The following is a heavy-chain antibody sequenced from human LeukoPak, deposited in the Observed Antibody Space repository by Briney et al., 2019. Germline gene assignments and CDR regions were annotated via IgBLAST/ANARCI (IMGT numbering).Heavy chain of an antibody. V-gene: IGHV1-2*02. Sequence: ASVTVSFKASVYTFTVYYMHWVRQAPGQGGGWMGWINPNSGGTNYAQKFQGRVTMTRDTSISTAYMELSRLRSDDTAVYYCAGQSCSGGSCYSGWFDPWGQGTLVTVSS. J-gene: IGHJ5*02. CDR3: AGQSCSGGSCYSGWFDP. D-gene: IGHD2-15*01. CDR1: VYTFTVYY. CDR2: INPNSGGT.